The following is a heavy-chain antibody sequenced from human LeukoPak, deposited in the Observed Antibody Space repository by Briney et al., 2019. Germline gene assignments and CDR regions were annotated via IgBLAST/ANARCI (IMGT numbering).Heavy chain of an antibody. CDR2: THSSGTF. CDR3: ARGTEMTKIAGHYSFDQ. D-gene: IGHD5-24*01. Sequence: SETLSLTCSVSSGSISGYYWTWMRQPAGRGLEWIGRTHSSGTFYSNPSLESRVTISLDASNNQFSLKLTSVTAADTAVYYCARGTEMTKIAGHYSFDQWGRGTLVSVSS. CDR1: SGSISGYY. J-gene: IGHJ4*02. V-gene: IGHV4-4*07.